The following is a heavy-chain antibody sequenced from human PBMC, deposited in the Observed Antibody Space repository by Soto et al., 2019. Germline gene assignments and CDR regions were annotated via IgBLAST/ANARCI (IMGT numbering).Heavy chain of an antibody. D-gene: IGHD4-17*01. J-gene: IGHJ4*02. CDR3: ATQSYGDYGYFDY. V-gene: IGHV3-21*01. CDR1: GFTFSSYS. CDR2: ISSSSSYI. Sequence: PGGSLRLSCAASGFTFSSYSMNWVRQAPGKGLEWVSSISSSSSYIYYADSVKGRFTISRDNAKNSLYLQMNSLRAEDTAVYYCATQSYGDYGYFDYWGQGTMVTVSS.